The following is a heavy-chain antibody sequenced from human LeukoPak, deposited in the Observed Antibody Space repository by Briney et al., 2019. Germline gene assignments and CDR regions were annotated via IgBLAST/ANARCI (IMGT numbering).Heavy chain of an antibody. J-gene: IGHJ4*02. CDR2: IYAGGST. Sequence: GGSLRLSCAASGYTVSNKYMSWVRQAPGKGLEWVSVIYAGGSTYCADSVKGRFTISRDNSKSTLDLQMNSLRVEDTAVYFCARGLYGSGTGDYWGLGTLVTVSS. CDR1: GYTVSNKY. V-gene: IGHV3-66*01. D-gene: IGHD3-10*01. CDR3: ARGLYGSGTGDY.